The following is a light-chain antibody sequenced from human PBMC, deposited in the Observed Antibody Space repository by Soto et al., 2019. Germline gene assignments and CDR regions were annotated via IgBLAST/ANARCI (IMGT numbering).Light chain of an antibody. CDR1: SSDVGGYNY. CDR2: DVS. Sequence: QSALTQPASVSGSPGQSITISCTGTSSDVGGYNYVSWYQQHPGKAPKLMIYDVSNRPSGVSNRFSGSKSGNTASLPFSGPQAEDGADYYCGSYTSSSTLLFGTGTKVTVL. V-gene: IGLV2-14*01. J-gene: IGLJ1*01. CDR3: GSYTSSSTLL.